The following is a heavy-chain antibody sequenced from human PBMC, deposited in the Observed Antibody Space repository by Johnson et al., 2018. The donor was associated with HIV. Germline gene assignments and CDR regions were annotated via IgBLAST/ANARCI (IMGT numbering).Heavy chain of an antibody. V-gene: IGHV3-66*01. CDR2: IYSGGST. Sequence: VQLVESGGGVVQPGGSLRLSCAASGFTVSSNCMTWVRQAPGKGLEWVSVIYSGGSTYYADSVKGRFTISRDNSKNTLYLQMNSLRAEDTAVYYCARMTTTVSHHDAFDIWGQGTMVTVSS. CDR1: GFTVSSNC. CDR3: ARMTTTVSHHDAFDI. J-gene: IGHJ3*02. D-gene: IGHD4-17*01.